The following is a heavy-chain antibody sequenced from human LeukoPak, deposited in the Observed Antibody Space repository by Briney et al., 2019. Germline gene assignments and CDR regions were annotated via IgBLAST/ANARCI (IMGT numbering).Heavy chain of an antibody. D-gene: IGHD4-17*01. CDR2: ISGSGGST. Sequence: GGSLRLSCAAPGFTFSSYAMSWVRQAPGKGLEWVSAISGSGGSTYYADSVKGRFTISRDNSKNTLYLQMNSLRAEDAAVYYCAKDWLGDYFDYWGQGTLVTVSS. J-gene: IGHJ4*02. CDR1: GFTFSSYA. V-gene: IGHV3-23*01. CDR3: AKDWLGDYFDY.